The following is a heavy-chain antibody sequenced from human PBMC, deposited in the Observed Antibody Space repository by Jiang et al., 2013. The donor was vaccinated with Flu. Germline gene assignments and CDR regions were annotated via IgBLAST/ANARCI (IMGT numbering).Heavy chain of an antibody. CDR3: ARESYGDYYFDY. CDR2: ISHDGTNK. CDR1: GFTFSTYV. J-gene: IGHJ4*02. V-gene: IGHV3-30*01. D-gene: IGHD4-17*01. Sequence: QLLESGGGVVQPGRSLRLSCAASGFTFSTYVMYWVRQAPGKGLEWAAVISHDGTNKNYADSVKGRFTISRDNSRNTLYLQMNNLRAEDTAIYFCARESYGDYYFDYWGQGTLLTVSS.